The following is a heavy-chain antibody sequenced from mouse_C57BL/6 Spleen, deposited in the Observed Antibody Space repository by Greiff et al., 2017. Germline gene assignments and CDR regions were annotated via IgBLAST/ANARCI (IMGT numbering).Heavy chain of an antibody. D-gene: IGHD4-1*01. CDR3: ARTFNWDGDDY. CDR2: IDPSDSYT. CDR1: GYTFTSYW. V-gene: IGHV1-69*01. J-gene: IGHJ2*01. Sequence: QVQLQQPGAELVMPGASVKLSCKASGYTFTSYWMHWVKQRPGQGLEWIGEIDPSDSYTNYNQKFKGKSTLTVDKSSSTAYMQLSSLTSEDSAVYYCARTFNWDGDDYWGQGTTLTVSS.